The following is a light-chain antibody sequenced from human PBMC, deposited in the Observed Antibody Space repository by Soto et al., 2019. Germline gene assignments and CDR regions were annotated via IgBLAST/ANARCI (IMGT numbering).Light chain of an antibody. J-gene: IGKJ1*01. CDR2: GAS. Sequence: EIMSTQAIASLLINPEGRATLSCRASQSVSSSYLAWYQQKPGQAPRPLIYGASSRAIGIPDRFSGSGSGTDFTLTISRLEPEDFAVYYCQQYGSSPWTFGQGTTV. CDR1: QSVSSSY. V-gene: IGKV3-20*01. CDR3: QQYGSSPWT.